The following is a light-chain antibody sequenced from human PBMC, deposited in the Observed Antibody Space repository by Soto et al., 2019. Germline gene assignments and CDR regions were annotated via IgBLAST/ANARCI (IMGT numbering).Light chain of an antibody. CDR3: QQYGSSPT. Sequence: EIVLTQSPGTLSLSPGERATLSCRASQSVSSSYSAWYQQKPGQAPRLLIYGASSRATGIPDRFSGSGSGTDFTLTISRLEPEDCAVYYCQQYGSSPTFGGGTKVEIK. J-gene: IGKJ4*01. CDR2: GAS. CDR1: QSVSSSY. V-gene: IGKV3-20*01.